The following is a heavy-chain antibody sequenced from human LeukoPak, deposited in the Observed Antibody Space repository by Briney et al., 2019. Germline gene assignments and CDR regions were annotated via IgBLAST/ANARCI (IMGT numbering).Heavy chain of an antibody. CDR3: AKDSGSYYGSGSGP. Sequence: PGGSLRLSCAASGFTFSSYAMSWVRQAPGKGLEWVSAISGSGGSTYYADSVKGRFTISRDNSKNTLYLQMNSLRAEDTAVYYCAKDSGSYYGSGSGPWGQGTLVTVSS. CDR1: GFTFSSYA. D-gene: IGHD3-10*01. V-gene: IGHV3-23*01. CDR2: ISGSGGST. J-gene: IGHJ5*02.